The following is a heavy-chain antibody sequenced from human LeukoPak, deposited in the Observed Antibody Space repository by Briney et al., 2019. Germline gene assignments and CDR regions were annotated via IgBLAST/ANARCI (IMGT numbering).Heavy chain of an antibody. V-gene: IGHV3-64D*09. J-gene: IGHJ4*02. Sequence: GGSLRLSCSASGFTFSSYSMHWAPQAPGKGLEYVSAISSNGGTTYYADSVKGRFTISRDNSKNTLYLQMSSLRAEDTAVYYCSWELPRWGQGTLVTVSS. CDR1: GFTFSSYS. D-gene: IGHD1-26*01. CDR2: ISSNGGTT. CDR3: SWELPR.